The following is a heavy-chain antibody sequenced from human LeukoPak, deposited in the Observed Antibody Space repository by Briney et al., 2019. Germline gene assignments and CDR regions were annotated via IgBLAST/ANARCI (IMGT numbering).Heavy chain of an antibody. D-gene: IGHD2-15*01. J-gene: IGHJ3*02. V-gene: IGHV4-61*02. CDR2: IYTSGST. CDR3: ARALYCSGGSCYSSVLRFDI. Sequence: PSETLSLTCTVSGGSISSGSYYWSRIRQPARKGLEWIGRIYTSGSTNYNPSLKSRVTISVDTSKNQFSLKLSSVTAADTAVYYCARALYCSGGSCYSSVLRFDIWGQGTTVTVSS. CDR1: GGSISSGSYY.